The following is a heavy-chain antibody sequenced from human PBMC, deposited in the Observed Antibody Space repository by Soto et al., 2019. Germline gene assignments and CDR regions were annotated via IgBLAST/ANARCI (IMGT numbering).Heavy chain of an antibody. D-gene: IGHD1-26*01. J-gene: IGHJ4*02. CDR1: GYTFTSYD. V-gene: IGHV1-8*01. CDR2: MNPNSGNT. CDR3: ARGGRISGVY. Sequence: QVQLVQSGAEVKKPGASVKVSCKASGYTFTSYDIIWVRQAAGQGLEWMGWMNPNSGNTGYAQKFQGRVTMTRNTSISTAHMAMSSLRSDDPAVYYCARGGRISGVYWGQGTLVTVSS.